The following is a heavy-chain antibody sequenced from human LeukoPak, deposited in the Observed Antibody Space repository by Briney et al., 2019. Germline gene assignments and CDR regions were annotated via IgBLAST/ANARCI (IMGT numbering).Heavy chain of an antibody. CDR2: IHYSGDI. Sequence: SETLSLTCTVSGASISTSYWYWIRQPPGKGLEWIGYIHYSGDINYNPSLKSRVTISAYTSKNQLSLKLSPVTAADTAVYYCARVGCSGGSCYPDYWGQGTLVTVSS. CDR3: ARVGCSGGSCYPDY. D-gene: IGHD2-15*01. J-gene: IGHJ4*02. V-gene: IGHV4-59*01. CDR1: GASISTSY.